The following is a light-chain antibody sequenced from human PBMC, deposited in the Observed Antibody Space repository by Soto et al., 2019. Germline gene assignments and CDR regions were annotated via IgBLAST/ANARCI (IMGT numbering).Light chain of an antibody. V-gene: IGLV2-8*01. CDR2: EVS. CDR3: ISYAGSNNVV. J-gene: IGLJ2*01. CDR1: GSDVGGYNY. Sequence: QSVLTQPPSASGSPGQSVTISCTGTGSDVGGYNYVSWYQQHPGKAPKLMIYEVSKRPSGVPDRFSGSKSGNTASLTVSGLQAEDEADYYCISYAGSNNVVFGGGTKLTVL.